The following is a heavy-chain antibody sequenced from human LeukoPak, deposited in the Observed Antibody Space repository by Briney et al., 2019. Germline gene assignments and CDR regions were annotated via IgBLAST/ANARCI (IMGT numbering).Heavy chain of an antibody. CDR1: GFTFTSYA. J-gene: IGHJ4*02. CDR2: ISGSGGST. Sequence: TGGSLRLSCAASGFTFTSYAMSWVRQAPGKGLEWVSAISGSGGSTYYADSVKGRFTISRDNSKNTLYLQMNSLRAEDTAVYSCARASGPFDYWGQGTLVTVSS. CDR3: ARASGPFDY. V-gene: IGHV3-23*01. D-gene: IGHD3-10*01.